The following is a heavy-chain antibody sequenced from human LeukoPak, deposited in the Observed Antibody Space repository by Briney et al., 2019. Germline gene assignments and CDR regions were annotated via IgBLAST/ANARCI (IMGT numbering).Heavy chain of an antibody. J-gene: IGHJ3*02. CDR3: ALRPPGGSGAFDI. D-gene: IGHD3-3*01. CDR1: GYTFTSYG. Sequence: SVKVSCKASGYTFTSYGISWVRQAPGQGLEWMGRIIPILGIANYAQKFQGRVTITADKSTSTAYMELSSLRSEDTAVYYCALRPPGGSGAFDIWGQGTMVTVSS. CDR2: IIPILGIA. V-gene: IGHV1-69*04.